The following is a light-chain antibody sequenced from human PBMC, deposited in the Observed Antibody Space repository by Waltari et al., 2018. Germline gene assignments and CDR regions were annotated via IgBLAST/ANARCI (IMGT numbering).Light chain of an antibody. CDR3: LISYWCAPHGV. Sequence: QSVVTQEPSLTVSPGGTVTLTCGSSTGAVTSGHYPSWFQQKPGQAPKTLIYDTNNKHPWTPVRVLGPPLGGKACLDLSGGEPEDEAEYFCLISYWCAPHGVFGGGTKLTVL. J-gene: IGLJ3*02. V-gene: IGLV7-46*01. CDR1: TGAVTSGHY. CDR2: DTN.